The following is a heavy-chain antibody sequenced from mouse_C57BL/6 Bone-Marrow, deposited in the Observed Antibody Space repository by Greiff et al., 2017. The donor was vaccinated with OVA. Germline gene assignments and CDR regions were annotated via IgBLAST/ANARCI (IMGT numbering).Heavy chain of an antibody. Sequence: EVMLVESGGGLVQPGGSLSLSCAASGFTFTDYYMSWVRQPPGKALEWLGFIRNKANGYTTEYSASVKGRFTISRDNSKSILYLQMNALRAEDSATYYCATCNYDAMDDWGQGTSVTVSS. D-gene: IGHD2-1*01. J-gene: IGHJ4*01. CDR2: IRNKANGYTT. V-gene: IGHV7-3*01. CDR1: GFTFTDYY. CDR3: ATCNYDAMDD.